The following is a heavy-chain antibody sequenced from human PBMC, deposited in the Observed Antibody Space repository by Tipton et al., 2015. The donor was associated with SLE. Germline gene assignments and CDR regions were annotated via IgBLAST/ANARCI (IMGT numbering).Heavy chain of an antibody. CDR2: ISSSSSYI. J-gene: IGHJ2*01. CDR3: ARRIGYCSGGSCYSFWYFDL. Sequence: SLRLSCAASGFTFSSYSMDWVRQAPGKGLEWVSSISSSSSYIYYADSVKGRFTISRDNAKNSLYLQMNSLRAEDTAVYYCARRIGYCSGGSCYSFWYFDLWGRGTLVIVSS. D-gene: IGHD2-15*01. CDR1: GFTFSSYS. V-gene: IGHV3-21*01.